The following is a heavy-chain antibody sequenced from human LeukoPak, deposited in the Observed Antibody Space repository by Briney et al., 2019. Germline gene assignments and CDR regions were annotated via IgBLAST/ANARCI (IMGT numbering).Heavy chain of an antibody. CDR1: GGSISSSSYY. J-gene: IGHJ6*03. CDR3: ARLGSYYYYMDV. D-gene: IGHD3-10*01. Sequence: PSETLSLTCTVSGGSISSSSYYSGWIRQPPGKGLEWIGSIYYSGSTYYNPSLKSRVTISVDTSKNQFSLKLSSVTAADTAVYYCARLGSYYYYMDVWGKGTTVTVSS. V-gene: IGHV4-39*01. CDR2: IYYSGST.